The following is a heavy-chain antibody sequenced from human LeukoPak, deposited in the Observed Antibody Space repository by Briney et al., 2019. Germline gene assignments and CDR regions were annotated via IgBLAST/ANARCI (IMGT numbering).Heavy chain of an antibody. D-gene: IGHD6-19*01. V-gene: IGHV4-4*07. CDR1: GGSISSYY. CDR2: IYTSGST. J-gene: IGHJ4*02. Sequence: PETLSLTCTVSGGSISSYYWSWIRQTAGKGLEWIGRIYTSGSTNYNPSLKSRVTMSVDTSKNQFSLKLSSVTAADTAVYYCAREMHSSGYYGFDYWGQGTLVTVSS. CDR3: AREMHSSGYYGFDY.